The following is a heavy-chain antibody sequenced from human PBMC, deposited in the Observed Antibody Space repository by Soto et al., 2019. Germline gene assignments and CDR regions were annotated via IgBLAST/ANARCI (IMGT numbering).Heavy chain of an antibody. V-gene: IGHV1-24*01. CDR3: ASYPVSPVVPAAIPFDI. Sequence: ASVKVSCKVSGYTLTELSMHWVRQAPGKGLEWMGGFDPEDGETIYAQKFLGRVTMTEDTSTDTAYMELSSLGSEDTAVYYCASYPVSPVVPAAIPFDIWGQGTMVTVSS. D-gene: IGHD2-2*01. CDR1: GYTLTELS. CDR2: FDPEDGET. J-gene: IGHJ3*02.